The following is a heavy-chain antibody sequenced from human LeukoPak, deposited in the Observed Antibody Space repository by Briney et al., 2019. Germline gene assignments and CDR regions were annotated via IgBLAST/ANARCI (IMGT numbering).Heavy chain of an antibody. V-gene: IGHV3-48*01. CDR1: GFTFNSYS. CDR2: LSRSGSTI. Sequence: PGRSLRLSCAASGFTFNSYSMKWVRQAPGKGLEWISYLSRSGSTIYYAASVKGRFTISRDNAKNSLYLQMNSLRAEDTAVYYCARIWDGYSGSDYWGQGTLVTVSS. CDR3: ARIWDGYSGSDY. J-gene: IGHJ4*02. D-gene: IGHD1-26*01.